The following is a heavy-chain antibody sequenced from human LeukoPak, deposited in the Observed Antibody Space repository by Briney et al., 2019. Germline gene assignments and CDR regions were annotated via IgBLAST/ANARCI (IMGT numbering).Heavy chain of an antibody. J-gene: IGHJ4*02. Sequence: SETLSLTCPVSGGSISSYYWSWIRQPPGKGLEWIGYISDSGSTNYNPSLRSRVTISGDTSKNQFSLRLSSVTAADTAVYYCARASYSYDINGWVPFDYWGQGTLVTVSS. D-gene: IGHD3-22*01. CDR1: GGSISSYY. CDR2: ISDSGST. CDR3: ARASYSYDINGWVPFDY. V-gene: IGHV4-59*08.